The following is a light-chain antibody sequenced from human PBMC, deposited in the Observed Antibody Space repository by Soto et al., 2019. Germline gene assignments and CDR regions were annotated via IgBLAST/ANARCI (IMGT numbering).Light chain of an antibody. CDR2: AAS. CDR3: QQSYSTPPT. CDR1: QSISSY. V-gene: IGKV1-39*01. Sequence: DIQMTQSPSSLSASVGDRVTITCRASQSISSYLNWYQQKPGKAPKLMSYAASSLQSGVPSRFRGRGSGTDFTLTISSLKPEDFETYCCQQSYSTPPTFGQGTKVDIK. J-gene: IGKJ1*01.